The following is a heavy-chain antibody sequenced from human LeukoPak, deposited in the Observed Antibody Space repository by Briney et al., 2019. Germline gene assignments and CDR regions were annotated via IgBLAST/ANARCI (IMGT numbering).Heavy chain of an antibody. CDR3: ARERYGDYVYDY. V-gene: IGHV3-48*01. Sequence: PGGSLRLSCAASGFTFTTYSMNWVRQAPGKGLEWVSYIRSSSTINYADSVKGRSTISRDNAKNSLYLQMNGLRAEDTAVYYCARERYGDYVYDYWGQGTLVTVSS. J-gene: IGHJ4*02. CDR2: IRSSSTI. D-gene: IGHD4-17*01. CDR1: GFTFTTYS.